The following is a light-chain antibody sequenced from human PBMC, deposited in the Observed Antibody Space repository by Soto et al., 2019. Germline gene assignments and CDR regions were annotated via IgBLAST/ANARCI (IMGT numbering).Light chain of an antibody. CDR1: RSIDNS. Sequence: TRSRGILSLSLVERATLSCRAIRSIDNSLAWYQHRPGQAPRLLIYYASDRATGIPARFSGSGSGTDFTLTISSLEAEDFAVYYCQQRRYSVTFGGGTKVAIK. V-gene: IGKV3-11*01. CDR3: QQRRYSVT. J-gene: IGKJ4*01. CDR2: YAS.